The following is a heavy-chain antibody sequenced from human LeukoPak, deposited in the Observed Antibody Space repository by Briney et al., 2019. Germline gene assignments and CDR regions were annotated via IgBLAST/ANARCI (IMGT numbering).Heavy chain of an antibody. D-gene: IGHD2-15*01. Sequence: GGSLRLSCAASGFTFSDYWMHWVRQAPGKGLEWVSVIYSGGSTYYADSVKGRFTISRDNSKNTLYLQMNSLRAEDTAVYYCARVAAGVEGYYFDYWGQGTLVTVSS. CDR1: GFTFSDYW. J-gene: IGHJ4*02. CDR3: ARVAAGVEGYYFDY. CDR2: IYSGGST. V-gene: IGHV3-53*01.